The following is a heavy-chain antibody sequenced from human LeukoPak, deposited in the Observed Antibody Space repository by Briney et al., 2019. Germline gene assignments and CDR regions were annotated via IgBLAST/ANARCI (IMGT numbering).Heavy chain of an antibody. J-gene: IGHJ4*02. V-gene: IGHV3-23*01. D-gene: IGHD6-19*01. Sequence: GGSLRLSCAATGFTFSSYAMSWVRQAPGKGLEWVSAISGSGGSTYYADSVKGRFTISRDNSKNTPYLQMNSLRAEDTAVYYCAKRRATGVAGYIDYWGQGTLVTVSS. CDR2: ISGSGGST. CDR1: GFTFSSYA. CDR3: AKRRATGVAGYIDY.